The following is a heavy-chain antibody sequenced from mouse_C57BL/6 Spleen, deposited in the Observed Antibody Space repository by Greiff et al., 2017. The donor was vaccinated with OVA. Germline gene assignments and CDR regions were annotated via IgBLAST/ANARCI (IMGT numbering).Heavy chain of an antibody. J-gene: IGHJ2*01. CDR1: GFTFSSYA. V-gene: IGHV5-9-1*02. CDR2: ISSGGGYI. D-gene: IGHD1-1*01. Sequence: EVKLQESGEGLVKPGGSLKLSCAASGFTFSSYAMSWVRQTPEKRLEWVAYISSGGGYIYYADTVKGRINISRDNARNTLYLQISSLKSDDTAMYYCTRGSNYLAYWGQGTTLTVSS. CDR3: TRGSNYLAY.